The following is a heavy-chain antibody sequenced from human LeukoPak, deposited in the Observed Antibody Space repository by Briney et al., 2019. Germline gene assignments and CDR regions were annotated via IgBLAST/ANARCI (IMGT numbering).Heavy chain of an antibody. CDR1: GFTVSSNY. D-gene: IGHD2-15*01. CDR2: IYSGGST. V-gene: IGHV3-66*01. CDR3: ARTKDRHYYYYGMDV. Sequence: PGGSLRLSCAASGFTVSSNYMSWVRQAPGKGLEWVSVIYSGGSTYYADSVKGRFTISRDNSKNTLYLQMNSLRAEDTAVYYCARTKDRHYYYYGMDVWGQGTTVTVSS. J-gene: IGHJ6*02.